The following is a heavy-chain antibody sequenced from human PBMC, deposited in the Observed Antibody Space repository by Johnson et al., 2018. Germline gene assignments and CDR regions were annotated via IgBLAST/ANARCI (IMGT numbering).Heavy chain of an antibody. Sequence: QVQLQESGGGVVQPGNSLRLSCAASGFTLSSYTMHWVRQGPGKGLEWVAALSHDGRNRFYIDSVQGRFTISGDNSRNPLFLQMNSLRTEDTAVYYCAGDSVAFHRTTYPHYYHMDVWGKGTTVTVSS. D-gene: IGHD1-1*01. CDR1: GFTLSSYT. CDR2: LSHDGRNR. CDR3: AGDSVAFHRTTYPHYYHMDV. J-gene: IGHJ6*03. V-gene: IGHV3-30*03.